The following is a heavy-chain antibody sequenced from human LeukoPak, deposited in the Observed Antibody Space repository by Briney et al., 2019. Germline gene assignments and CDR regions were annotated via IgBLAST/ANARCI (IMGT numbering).Heavy chain of an antibody. D-gene: IGHD5-12*01. CDR1: GYIFNIYG. V-gene: IGHV1-18*01. J-gene: IGHJ4*02. Sequence: ASVTVSCMACGYIFNIYGISWVRQAPGQGLDGMGWISAFNGNTNYARNLQDRVTMTTDTSTSTAFMELTSLSSDDTAVYYCARSPPSTGYDRFDTWGQGTLVTVSS. CDR3: ARSPPSTGYDRFDT. CDR2: ISAFNGNT.